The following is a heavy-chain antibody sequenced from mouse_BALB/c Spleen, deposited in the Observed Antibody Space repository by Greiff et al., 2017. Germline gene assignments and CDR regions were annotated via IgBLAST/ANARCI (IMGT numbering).Heavy chain of an antibody. CDR3: ARDGLRAMDY. V-gene: IGHV5-4*02. CDR1: GFTFSDYY. J-gene: IGHJ4*01. D-gene: IGHD1-1*01. Sequence: DVKLVESGGGLVKPGGSLKLSCAASGFTFSDYYMYWVRQTPEKRLEWVATISDGGSYTYYPDSVKGRFTISRDNAKNNLYLQMSSLKSEDTAMYYCARDGLRAMDYWGQGTSVTVSS. CDR2: ISDGGSYT.